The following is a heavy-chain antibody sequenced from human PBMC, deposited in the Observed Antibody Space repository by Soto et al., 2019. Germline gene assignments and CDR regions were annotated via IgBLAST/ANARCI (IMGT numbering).Heavy chain of an antibody. CDR2: INAGNGNT. J-gene: IGHJ4*02. CDR1: GYTSTSYA. CDR3: ASGLVGATNDY. Sequence: ASVKVSCKASGYTSTSYAMHWVRRAPGQRLEWMGWINAGNGNTKYSQKFQGRVTITRDTSASTAYMELSSLRSEDTAVYYCASGLVGATNDYWGQGTLVTVSS. V-gene: IGHV1-3*01. D-gene: IGHD1-26*01.